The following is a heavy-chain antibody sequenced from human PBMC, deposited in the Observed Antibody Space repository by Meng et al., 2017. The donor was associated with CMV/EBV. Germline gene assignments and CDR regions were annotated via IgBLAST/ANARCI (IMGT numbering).Heavy chain of an antibody. CDR3: ALKHASTRWPQLPFDY. CDR1: RFSLATSYMG. V-gene: IGHV2-5*02. CDR2: IYWDDDT. Sequence: AHPLQTPPPPHTPTSPLTRFSLATSYMGVGWSRRRPGTAPERLPLIYWDDDTHNSPSLKSKLTITKDTTNNQVVLTTTNMDPVDPATYYCALKHASTRWPQLPFDYWGQGALVTVSS. D-gene: IGHD5-24*01. J-gene: IGHJ4*02.